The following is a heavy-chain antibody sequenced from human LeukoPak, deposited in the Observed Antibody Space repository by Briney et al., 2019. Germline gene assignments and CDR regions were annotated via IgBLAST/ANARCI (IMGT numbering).Heavy chain of an antibody. D-gene: IGHD3-22*01. CDR1: GFTLSNAW. Sequence: PGGSLRLSCAASGFTLSNAWMNWVRQAPGKGLEWVAVISYDGSNKYYADSVKGRFTISGDNSKNTLYLQMNSLRAEDTAVYYCAKDLPYYDSSGYYPDAFDIWGQGTMVTVSS. J-gene: IGHJ3*02. CDR2: ISYDGSNK. CDR3: AKDLPYYDSSGYYPDAFDI. V-gene: IGHV3-30*18.